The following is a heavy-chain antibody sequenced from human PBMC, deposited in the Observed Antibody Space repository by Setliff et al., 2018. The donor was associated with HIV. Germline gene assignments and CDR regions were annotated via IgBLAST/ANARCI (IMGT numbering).Heavy chain of an antibody. CDR3: ASHFGYCSSTSCEGY. V-gene: IGHV3-7*05. J-gene: IGHJ4*02. Sequence: GGSLRLSCAASTFSVSEYAMSWVRQAPGKGLEWVANIKQDGSEKYYVDSVKGRFTISRDNAKNSLYLQMNSLRAEDTAVYYCASHFGYCSSTSCEGYWGQGALVTVSS. CDR1: TFSVSEYA. CDR2: IKQDGSEK. D-gene: IGHD2-2*01.